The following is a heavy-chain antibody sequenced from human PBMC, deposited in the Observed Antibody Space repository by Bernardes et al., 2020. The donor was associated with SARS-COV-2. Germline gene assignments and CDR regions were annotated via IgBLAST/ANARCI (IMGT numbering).Heavy chain of an antibody. CDR2: ITSSSSSI. CDR1: GFTVSSFT. CDR3: ARGQYKSTSDY. Sequence: GESVSPSGAASGFTVSSFTMNWVRQAPGKGLEWVSSITSSSSSIYYADSVKGRFTVSRDNAKNSLYLQMNSLRAEDTAVYYCARGQYKSTSDYWGQGTLVTVSS. J-gene: IGHJ4*02. D-gene: IGHD1-20*01. V-gene: IGHV3-21*06.